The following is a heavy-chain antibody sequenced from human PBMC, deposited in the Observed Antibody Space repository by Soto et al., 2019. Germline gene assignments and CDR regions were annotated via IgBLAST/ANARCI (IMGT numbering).Heavy chain of an antibody. CDR1: GVSIRNNY. CDR2: IYYTGTS. V-gene: IGHV4-59*08. J-gene: IGHJ4*02. D-gene: IGHD3-3*01. CDR3: ARLGGYYQAFDN. Sequence: SETLSLTCTVSGVSIRNNYWSWIRQPPGKGLEWVGYIYYTGTSKYNPSLKSRVTISVDSSKNQFSLKLDSVTAADTAVYYCARLGGYYQAFDNWGQGTLVTVSS.